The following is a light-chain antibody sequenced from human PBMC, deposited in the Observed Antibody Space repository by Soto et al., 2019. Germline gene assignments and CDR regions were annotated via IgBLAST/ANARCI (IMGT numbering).Light chain of an antibody. V-gene: IGKV3-11*01. J-gene: IGKJ1*01. Sequence: EIVLTQSPATLSLSPGERATLSCRASQSVSNYLAWSQQTPGQAPRLLMYDTFNRAPGIPARFSGSGSGTDFTLTINRLEPEDFAVYFCQQRTKFLWTFRQGTKVEI. CDR3: QQRTKFLWT. CDR1: QSVSNY. CDR2: DTF.